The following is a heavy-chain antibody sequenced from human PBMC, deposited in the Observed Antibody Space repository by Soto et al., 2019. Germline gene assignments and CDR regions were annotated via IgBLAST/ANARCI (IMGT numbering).Heavy chain of an antibody. CDR1: GFTFSSYG. D-gene: IGHD3-9*01. V-gene: IGHV3-33*01. CDR2: IWYDGSNK. CDR3: ARELTISYYGMDV. J-gene: IGHJ6*02. Sequence: GGSLRLSCAASGFTFSSYGTHWVRQAPGKGLEWVAVIWYDGSNKYYADSVKGRFTISRDNSKNTLYLQMNSLRAEDTAVYYCARELTISYYGMDVWGQGTTVTVSS.